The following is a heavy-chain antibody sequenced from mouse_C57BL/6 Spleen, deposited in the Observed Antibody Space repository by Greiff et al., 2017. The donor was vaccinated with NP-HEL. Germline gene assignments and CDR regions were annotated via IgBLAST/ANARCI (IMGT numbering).Heavy chain of an antibody. D-gene: IGHD1-1*01. J-gene: IGHJ2*01. V-gene: IGHV1-42*01. CDR3: ARHNLITTVVFDY. CDR1: GYSFTGYY. CDR2: INPSTGGT. Sequence: VQLQQSGPELVKPGASVKISCKASGYSFTGYYMNWVKQSPEKSLEWIGEINPSTGGTTYNQKFKAKATLTVDKSSSTAYMQLKSLTSEDSAVYYFARHNLITTVVFDYWGQGTTLTVSS.